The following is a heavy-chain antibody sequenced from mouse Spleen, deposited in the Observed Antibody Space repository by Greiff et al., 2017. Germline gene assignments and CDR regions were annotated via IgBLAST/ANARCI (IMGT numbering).Heavy chain of an antibody. D-gene: IGHD2-1*01. J-gene: IGHJ3*01. CDR2: ISYDGSN. Sequence: EVKLMESGPGLVKPSQSLSLTCSVTGYSITSGYYWNWIRQFPGNKLEWMGYISYDGSNNYNPSLKNRISITRDTSKNQFFLKLNSVTTEDTATYYCARDGMVTFAYWGQGTLVTVSA. CDR3: ARDGMVTFAY. V-gene: IGHV3-6*01. CDR1: GYSITSGYY.